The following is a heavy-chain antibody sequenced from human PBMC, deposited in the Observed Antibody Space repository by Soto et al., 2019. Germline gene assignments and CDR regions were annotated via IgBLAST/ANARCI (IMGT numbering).Heavy chain of an antibody. CDR2: LSTYNGNR. D-gene: IGHD3-22*01. J-gene: IGHJ4*02. Sequence: QVQLVQSGAEVKKPGASVKVSCKASGYTFITYGVSWVRQAPGQGLDWLGRLSTYNGNRRYGERLQGRVTMTTDTTTNTAYMELRNLRSDDTAVYYCARGPTDYYDNSANYFLDYWGQGTLVTVSS. CDR1: GYTFITYG. V-gene: IGHV1-18*01. CDR3: ARGPTDYYDNSANYFLDY.